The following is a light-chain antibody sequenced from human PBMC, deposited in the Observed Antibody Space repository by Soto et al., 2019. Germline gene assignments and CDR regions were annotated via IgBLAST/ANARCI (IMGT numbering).Light chain of an antibody. CDR3: KQSYSAFLS. Sequence: DIQMTQSPSSLSASAGQRVTPSFRSSQNIGTFLNWYQQKPGTAPRLLIYAASSLQSGVSSRFSGSGSGTDFTLTISSLQPEDFATYCCKQSYSAFLSFGGGTKVDIK. CDR1: QNIGTF. CDR2: AAS. V-gene: IGKV1-39*01. J-gene: IGKJ4*01.